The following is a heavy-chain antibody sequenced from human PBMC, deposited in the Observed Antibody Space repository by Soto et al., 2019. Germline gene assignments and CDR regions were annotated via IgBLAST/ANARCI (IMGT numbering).Heavy chain of an antibody. CDR2: ISGSGGSP. CDR1: GFTFSSYA. V-gene: IGHV3-23*01. J-gene: IGHJ6*03. Sequence: GGSLRLSCAASGFTFSSYAMSWVRQAPGKGLEWVSAISGSGGSPYYADSVKGRFTISRDNSKNTLYLQMNSLRAEDTAVYYCVKGGKAMVRGVIPRYYYYMDVWGKGTTVTVSS. CDR3: VKGGKAMVRGVIPRYYYYMDV. D-gene: IGHD3-10*01.